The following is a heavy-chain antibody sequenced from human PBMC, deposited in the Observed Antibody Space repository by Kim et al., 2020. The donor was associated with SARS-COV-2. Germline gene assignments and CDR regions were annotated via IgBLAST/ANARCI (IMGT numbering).Heavy chain of an antibody. CDR2: ISGDGGSI. J-gene: IGHJ4*02. V-gene: IGHV3-43*02. CDR1: GFTFDDYA. D-gene: IGHD3-10*01. CDR3: AKVSGYYYGSGSYPFDY. Sequence: GGSLRLSCAASGFTFDDYAMHWVRQAPGKGLEWVSLISGDGGSIYYADSVKGRFTISRDNSKNSLYLQMNSLRTEDTALYYCAKVSGYYYGSGSYPFDYCGQGTRVTVSS.